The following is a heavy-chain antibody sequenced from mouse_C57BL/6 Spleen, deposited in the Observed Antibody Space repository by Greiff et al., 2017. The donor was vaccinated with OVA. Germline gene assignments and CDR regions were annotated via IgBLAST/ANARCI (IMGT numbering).Heavy chain of an antibody. D-gene: IGHD1-1*01. J-gene: IGHJ1*03. CDR1: GFNIKNTY. CDR2: IDPANGNT. V-gene: IGHV14-3*01. CDR3: AREGITTVVEGWYFDV. Sequence: VQLKESVAELVRPGASVKLSCTASGFNIKNTYMHWVKQTPEQGLEWIGRIDPANGNTKYAPKFQGKATITADTSSNTAYLQLSSLTSEDTAIYYCAREGITTVVEGWYFDVWGTGTTVTVSS.